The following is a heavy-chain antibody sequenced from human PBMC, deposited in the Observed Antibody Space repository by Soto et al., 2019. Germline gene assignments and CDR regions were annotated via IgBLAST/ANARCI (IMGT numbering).Heavy chain of an antibody. V-gene: IGHV3-74*01. CDR2: IDHDGRST. CDR3: VRKAGASYMPAEYFQH. CDR1: GFSFSTYW. Sequence: EVQLVESGGGLVQPGGSLRLSCAASGFSFSTYWMHWVRQGPGKGLVWVSRIDHDGRSTSYVDSVKGRFTISRDNAKNTLSLQMNSLTVEDTGVYYCVRKAGASYMPAEYFQHWGQGTLVTVSS. J-gene: IGHJ1*01. D-gene: IGHD2-2*01.